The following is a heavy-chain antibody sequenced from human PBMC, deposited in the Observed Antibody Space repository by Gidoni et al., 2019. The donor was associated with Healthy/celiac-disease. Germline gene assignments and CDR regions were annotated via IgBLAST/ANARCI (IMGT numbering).Heavy chain of an antibody. CDR1: GGSISSGGYS. J-gene: IGHJ3*02. CDR3: AGSIAAAPGHNAFDI. Sequence: QLQLQESGSGLVKRSKHLSLTCAVSGGSISSGGYSGGWIRQPPGKGLEWIGYIYHSVSTYYNPSLKSRVTISVDSSKNQFSLKLSSVTAADTAVYYGAGSIAAAPGHNAFDIWGQGTMVTVSS. CDR2: IYHSVST. V-gene: IGHV4-30-2*01. D-gene: IGHD6-13*01.